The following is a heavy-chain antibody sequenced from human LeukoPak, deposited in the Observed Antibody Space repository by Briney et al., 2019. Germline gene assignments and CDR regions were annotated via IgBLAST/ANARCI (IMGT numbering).Heavy chain of an antibody. CDR3: ARAPPPYSPYYYYYGMDV. D-gene: IGHD5-12*01. Sequence: SQTLSLTCTVSGGSISSGGYYWSWIRQHPGKGLEWIGYIDYSGSTYYNPSLKSRVTISVDTSKNQFSLKLSSVTAADTAVYYCARAPPPYSPYYYYYGMDVWGKGTTATVSS. CDR2: IDYSGST. J-gene: IGHJ6*04. V-gene: IGHV4-31*03. CDR1: GGSISSGGYY.